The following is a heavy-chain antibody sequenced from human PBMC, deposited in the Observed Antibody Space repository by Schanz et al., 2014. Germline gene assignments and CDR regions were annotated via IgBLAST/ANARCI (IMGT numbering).Heavy chain of an antibody. J-gene: IGHJ6*02. CDR1: GFTFSSYS. CDR3: AKGMGYCSGGTCYDYYYYGLDV. CDR2: ISGRSSHI. Sequence: EVQLVESGGGLVKPGGSLRLSCAASGFTFSSYSMNWVRQAPGKGLEWVSSISGRSSHIYYADSVKGRFSISRDNAKNSLYLQLNSLRAEDTAVYYCAKGMGYCSGGTCYDYYYYGLDVWGQGTTVTVSS. D-gene: IGHD2-15*01. V-gene: IGHV3-21*06.